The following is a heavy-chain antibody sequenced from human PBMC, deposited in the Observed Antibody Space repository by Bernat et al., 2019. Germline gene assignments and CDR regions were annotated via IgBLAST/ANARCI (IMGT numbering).Heavy chain of an antibody. CDR1: GFTFSSYW. V-gene: IGHV3-74*01. Sequence: EVQLVESGGGLVQPGGSLRLSCAASGFTFSSYWMHWVRQAPGKGLVWVSRINSDGSSTSYADSVKGRFTISRDNAKNTLYLQMNSLRAEDTAVYYCARRATTTGTYYFDYWGQGTLVTVSS. CDR2: INSDGSST. J-gene: IGHJ4*02. CDR3: ARRATTTGTYYFDY. D-gene: IGHD1-1*01.